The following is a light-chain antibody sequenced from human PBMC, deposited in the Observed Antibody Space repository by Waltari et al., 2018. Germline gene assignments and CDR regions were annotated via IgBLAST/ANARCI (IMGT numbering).Light chain of an antibody. CDR1: QSISIY. V-gene: IGKV1-39*01. Sequence: DIQMTLSPSSLSASVGDRVTITCRASQSISIYLNWYQQRPGKAPKLLIYAASTLQSGVPSRFSGGGSGTDFTLTISSLQPEDFATYYCQQSYTTLLTFGGGTNVDI. J-gene: IGKJ4*01. CDR3: QQSYTTLLT. CDR2: AAS.